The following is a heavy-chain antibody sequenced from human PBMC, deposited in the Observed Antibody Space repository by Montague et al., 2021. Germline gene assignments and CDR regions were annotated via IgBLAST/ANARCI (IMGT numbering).Heavy chain of an antibody. CDR1: GFSFSSLW. CDR3: VRDRPTAWFDS. V-gene: IGHV3-74*01. CDR2: ITSDGSDT. J-gene: IGHJ5*01. D-gene: IGHD5-18*01. Sequence: SLRLSCAASGFSFSSLWMHWVRQAQGKGLVWVTQITSDGSDTNYADSVKGRFTISRDNAKSTLYLQMNSLRDEDTAVYYCVRDRPTAWFDSWGQGTLVTVSS.